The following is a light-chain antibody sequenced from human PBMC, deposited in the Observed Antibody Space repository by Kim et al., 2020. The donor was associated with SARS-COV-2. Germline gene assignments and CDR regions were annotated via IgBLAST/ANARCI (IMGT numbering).Light chain of an antibody. CDR2: DKN. V-gene: IGLV3-19*01. CDR1: RLRSYN. Sequence: ALGQTVRITCQGDRLRSYNANWYQQKPGQAPSLVIYDKNNRPSGIPDRFSGSSSGNTASLTITGAQAEDEADYYCNSRDSGAIWVFGGGTKVTVL. J-gene: IGLJ3*02. CDR3: NSRDSGAIWV.